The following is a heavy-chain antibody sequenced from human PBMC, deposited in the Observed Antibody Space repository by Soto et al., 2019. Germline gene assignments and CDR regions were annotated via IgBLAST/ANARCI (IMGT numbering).Heavy chain of an antibody. CDR2: IYYSGST. J-gene: IGHJ4*02. Sequence: PSETLSLTCTVSGGSISSGGYYWSWIRQHPGKGLEWIGYIYYSGSTYYNPSLKSRVTISVDTSKNQFSLKLSSVTAAETAVYYCARGKGPATGYFDYSGQGNLVTVSS. V-gene: IGHV4-31*03. CDR3: ARGKGPATGYFDY. D-gene: IGHD6-25*01. CDR1: GGSISSGGYY.